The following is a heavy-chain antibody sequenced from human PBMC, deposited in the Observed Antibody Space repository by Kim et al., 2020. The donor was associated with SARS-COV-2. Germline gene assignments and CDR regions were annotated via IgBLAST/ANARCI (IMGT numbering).Heavy chain of an antibody. Sequence: SETLSLTCAVSGGSISSSNWWSWVRQPPGKGLEWIGEIYHSGSTNYNPSLKSRVTISVDKSKNQFSLKLSSVTAADTAVYYCARDSGITMVRGVIPNYYYGMDVWGQGTTVTVSS. V-gene: IGHV4-4*02. CDR1: GGSISSSNW. D-gene: IGHD3-10*01. CDR3: ARDSGITMVRGVIPNYYYGMDV. CDR2: IYHSGST. J-gene: IGHJ6*02.